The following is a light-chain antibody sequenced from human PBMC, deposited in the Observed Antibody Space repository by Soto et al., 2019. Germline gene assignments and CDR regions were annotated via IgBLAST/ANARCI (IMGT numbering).Light chain of an antibody. J-gene: IGKJ2*01. CDR3: HQYDHSPLHT. CDR2: GAS. Sequence: EIVLTQSPGTLSLSPGERATLSCRASQSISSDYLAWYQQRPGQTPRLLIYGASSRATGIPDRFSGSGSGADFTLTISSLEPEDFAMYFCHQYDHSPLHTFSQGTKLEIK. V-gene: IGKV3-20*01. CDR1: QSISSDY.